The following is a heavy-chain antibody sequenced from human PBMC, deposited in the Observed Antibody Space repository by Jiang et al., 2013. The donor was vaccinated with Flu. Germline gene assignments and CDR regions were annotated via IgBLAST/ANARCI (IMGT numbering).Heavy chain of an antibody. Sequence: VQLVESGGGLVQPGRSLRLSCVASGFRFENYGMHWVRQAPGKGLEWVSGRSWNSGRIDYADSVKGRFTISRDNAKNSLYLQMNSLRPEDTALYYCTKDSRGGGYGDSGAFDVWGQGTMVTVSS. D-gene: IGHD4-17*01. CDR2: RSWNSGRI. CDR3: TKDSRGGGYGDSGAFDV. V-gene: IGHV3-9*01. J-gene: IGHJ3*01. CDR1: GFRFENYG.